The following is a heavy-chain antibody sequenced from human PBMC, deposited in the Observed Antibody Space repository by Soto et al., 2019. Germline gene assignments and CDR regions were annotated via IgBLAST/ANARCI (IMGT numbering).Heavy chain of an antibody. J-gene: IGHJ4*02. Sequence: QVQLVQSGAEVKKPGSSVKVSCTASGGTFSSYAISWVRQAPGQGLEWMGGIIPIFGTANYAQKFQGRVTITADESTSTAYMELSSLRSEDTAVYYCANSRSTYVWGSHTYDYWGQGTLVTVSS. CDR2: IIPIFGTA. CDR1: GGTFSSYA. V-gene: IGHV1-69*01. CDR3: ANSRSTYVWGSHTYDY. D-gene: IGHD3-16*01.